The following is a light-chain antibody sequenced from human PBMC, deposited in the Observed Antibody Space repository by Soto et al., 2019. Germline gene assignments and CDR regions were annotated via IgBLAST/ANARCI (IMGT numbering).Light chain of an antibody. J-gene: IGLJ1*01. CDR1: SSNVGGYNY. V-gene: IGLV2-11*01. Sequence: QSVLTQPRSVSGFPGQSVTISCTGTSSNVGGYNYVSWYQQHPGKAPKLMIYDVNKRPSGVPDRFSGSKSGNTASLTISGLQAEDEADYYCCSYAGSNTYVFGTGTKATVL. CDR2: DVN. CDR3: CSYAGSNTYV.